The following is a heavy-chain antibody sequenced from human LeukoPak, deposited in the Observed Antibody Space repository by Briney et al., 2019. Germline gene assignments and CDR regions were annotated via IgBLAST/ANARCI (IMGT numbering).Heavy chain of an antibody. V-gene: IGHV3-23*01. D-gene: IGHD3-9*01. Sequence: PGGSLRLSCAASGFTFSNYAMSWVRQAPGKGLEWVSAISGSGGSTYYADSVKGRFTISRDNSKNTLYLRMNSLRAEDTAVYYCANPIYDWYFDYWGQGTLLTVSS. CDR1: GFTFSNYA. J-gene: IGHJ4*02. CDR3: ANPIYDWYFDY. CDR2: ISGSGGST.